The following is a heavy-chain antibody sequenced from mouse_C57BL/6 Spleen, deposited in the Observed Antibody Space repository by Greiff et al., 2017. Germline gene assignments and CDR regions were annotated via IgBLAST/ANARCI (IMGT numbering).Heavy chain of an antibody. D-gene: IGHD1-1*01. Sequence: EVKLMESGPELVKPGDSVKISCKASGYSFTGYFMNWVMQSHGKSLEWIGRINPYNGDTFYNQKFKGKATLTVDKSSSTAHMELRSLTSEDSAVYYCARDGSSYWYVDVWGTGTTVTVSS. CDR3: ARDGSSYWYVDV. CDR2: INPYNGDT. V-gene: IGHV1-20*01. CDR1: GYSFTGYF. J-gene: IGHJ1*03.